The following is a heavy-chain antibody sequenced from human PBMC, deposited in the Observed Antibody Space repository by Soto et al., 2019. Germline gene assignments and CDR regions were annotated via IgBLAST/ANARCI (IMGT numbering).Heavy chain of an antibody. Sequence: QVQLVQSGAEVKKPGASVKVSCKASGYTFTSYPMHWVRQAPGQRLEWMGWINAGNGNTKYSQKFQGRVTITRDTSASTAYMELSSLRSEDTAVYYCARVGIAAAGSGMDVWGQGTTVTVSS. D-gene: IGHD6-13*01. CDR1: GYTFTSYP. V-gene: IGHV1-3*01. CDR3: ARVGIAAAGSGMDV. J-gene: IGHJ6*02. CDR2: INAGNGNT.